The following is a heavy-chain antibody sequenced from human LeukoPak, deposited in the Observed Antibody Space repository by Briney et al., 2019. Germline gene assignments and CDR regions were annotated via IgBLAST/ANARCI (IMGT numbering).Heavy chain of an antibody. V-gene: IGHV4-38-2*02. CDR1: GYSISSGYY. CDR3: ARHDEVECGSEPFDY. CDR2: IYHSGST. J-gene: IGHJ4*02. Sequence: SETLSLTCTVSGYSISSGYYWGWLRQPPGKGLEWIESIYHSGSTYYNPSLKSRVTISVDTSKNQFPLRLSSVTAADTPVYYCARHDEVECGSEPFDYWGQGTMVTVSS. D-gene: IGHD3-10*01.